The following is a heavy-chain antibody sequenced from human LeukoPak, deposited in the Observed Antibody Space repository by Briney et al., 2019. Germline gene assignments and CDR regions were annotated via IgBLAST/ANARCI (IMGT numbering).Heavy chain of an antibody. J-gene: IGHJ4*02. CDR1: GFTFSTSW. Sequence: PGGSLRLSCAASGFTFSTSWMIWVRQAPGKGLEWVANIKEDGSEKYYVDSVKGRFTISRDNAKNSLYLQMNSLRAEDTAVYYCAKGTSSFDYWGQGTLVTVSS. CDR2: IKEDGSEK. V-gene: IGHV3-7*03. CDR3: AKGTSSFDY. D-gene: IGHD2-2*01.